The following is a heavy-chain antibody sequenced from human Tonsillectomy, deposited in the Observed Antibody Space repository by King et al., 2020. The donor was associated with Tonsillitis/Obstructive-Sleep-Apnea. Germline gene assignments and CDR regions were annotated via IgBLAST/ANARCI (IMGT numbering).Heavy chain of an antibody. CDR1: GGSISSGGYY. CDR3: ARVTRSTEGFDAFDI. D-gene: IGHD2-21*02. J-gene: IGHJ3*02. V-gene: IGHV4-31*01. Sequence: QLQESGPGLVKPSQTLSLTCTVSGGSISSGGYYWSWIRQHPGKGLEWIGYIYYSGSTYYNPSLKSLVTISVDTSKNQFSLKLSSVTAADTAVYYCARVTRSTEGFDAFDIWGQGTIVTVSS. CDR2: IYYSGST.